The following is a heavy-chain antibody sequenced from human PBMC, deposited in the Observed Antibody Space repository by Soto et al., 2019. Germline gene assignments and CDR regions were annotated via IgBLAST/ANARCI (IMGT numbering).Heavy chain of an antibody. Sequence: QVQLVQSGAEVKKPGASVKVSCKASGYSFVTYGFSWVRQAPGQGLECVGWISAHNGDTHYSQKFQGRVTLTTDTSTNTVYMELRSMTSDDTAVYFCATEPIYYNDGSGYYPLGHWGQGTLVTVSS. CDR2: ISAHNGDT. CDR1: GYSFVTYG. D-gene: IGHD3-22*01. J-gene: IGHJ4*02. CDR3: ATEPIYYNDGSGYYPLGH. V-gene: IGHV1-18*04.